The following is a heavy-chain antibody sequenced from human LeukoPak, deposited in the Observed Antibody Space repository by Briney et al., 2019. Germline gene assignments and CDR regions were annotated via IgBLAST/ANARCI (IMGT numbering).Heavy chain of an antibody. J-gene: IGHJ5*02. Sequence: ASVKVSCKASGYTFTSYYMHWVRQAPGQGLEWMGIINPSGGSTSYAQKFQGRATMTRDMSTSTVYMELSSLRSEDTAVYYCARGAGGIVPAVTSGWFDPWGQGTLVTVSS. V-gene: IGHV1-46*01. CDR1: GYTFTSYY. CDR3: ARGAGGIVPAVTSGWFDP. CDR2: INPSGGST. D-gene: IGHD2-2*01.